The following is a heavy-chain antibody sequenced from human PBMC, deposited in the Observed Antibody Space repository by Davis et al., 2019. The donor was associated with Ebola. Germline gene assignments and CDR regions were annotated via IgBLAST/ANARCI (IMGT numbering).Heavy chain of an antibody. V-gene: IGHV6-1*01. CDR3: ARGLAMVRGGIHMDV. CDR2: TYYTSKWYN. Sequence: PSETLSLTCAISGDSVSSGGWNWIRQSPSRGLEWLGRTYYTSKWYNDYAVSMKSRISVNADIPKNQFSRHLSSVTAADTTVYYCARGLAMVRGGIHMDVWGQGTTVTVSS. CDR1: GDSVSSGG. D-gene: IGHD3-10*01. J-gene: IGHJ6*02.